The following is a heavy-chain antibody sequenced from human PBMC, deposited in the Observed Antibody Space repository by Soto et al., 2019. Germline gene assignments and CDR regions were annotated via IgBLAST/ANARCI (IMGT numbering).Heavy chain of an antibody. J-gene: IGHJ6*02. Sequence: EVQLVESGGGLVKPGGSLRLSCAASGFTFSIAWMHWVRQAPGKGLEWVGRIKSKVDGGTADYAEPVTGRFTISRDDSENTVYLQTDSLKIEDTAIYYCTTGGDSGSRYWRYVMDVWGQGTTVTVSS. D-gene: IGHD1-26*01. V-gene: IGHV3-15*07. CDR2: IKSKVDGGTA. CDR3: TTGGDSGSRYWRYVMDV. CDR1: GFTFSIAW.